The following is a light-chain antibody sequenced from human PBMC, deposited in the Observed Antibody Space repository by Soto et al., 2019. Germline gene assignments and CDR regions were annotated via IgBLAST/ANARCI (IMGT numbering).Light chain of an antibody. CDR1: QSFSSNY. CDR2: GAS. CDR3: KHYDESSFYT. Sequence: EIVLTQSPGTLSLSPGERATLSCRASQSFSSNYLAWYQQKPGQAPRLLIYGASTRATGIPDRFSGSGSGTDFTRSIIILEPEDLAVYYCKHYDESSFYTFGQATKLEI. J-gene: IGKJ2*01. V-gene: IGKV3-20*01.